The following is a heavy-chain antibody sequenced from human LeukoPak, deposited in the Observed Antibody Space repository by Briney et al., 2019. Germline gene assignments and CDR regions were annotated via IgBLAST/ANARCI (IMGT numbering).Heavy chain of an antibody. CDR3: AGHRIQLWSGDYFDY. V-gene: IGHV4-59*08. CDR2: IYYSGST. Sequence: SETLSLTCTVSGGSISSYYWSWIRQPPGKGLEWIGYIYYSGSTNYNPSLKSRVTISVDTSKNQFSLKLSSVTAADTAVYYCAGHRIQLWSGDYFDYWGQRTLVTVSS. J-gene: IGHJ4*02. D-gene: IGHD5-18*01. CDR1: GGSISSYY.